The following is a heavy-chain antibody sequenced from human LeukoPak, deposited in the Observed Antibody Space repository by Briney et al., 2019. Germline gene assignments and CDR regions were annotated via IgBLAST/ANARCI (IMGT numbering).Heavy chain of an antibody. CDR1: GGSISSGDW. CDR2: IYRSGST. Sequence: PSETLSLTCAVSGGSISSGDWWSWVRQPPGKGLEWIGEIYRSGSTNYNPSLKSRVTISVDKSQNQSSLKLSSVTDADTAVYYCARAGSFSLDYWGQGTLVTVSS. D-gene: IGHD1-26*01. V-gene: IGHV4-4*02. CDR3: ARAGSFSLDY. J-gene: IGHJ4*02.